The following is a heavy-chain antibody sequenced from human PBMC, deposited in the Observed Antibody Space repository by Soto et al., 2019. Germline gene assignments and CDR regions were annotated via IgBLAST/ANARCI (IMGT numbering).Heavy chain of an antibody. CDR3: ARLFSGYCSSTSCLGYYFDY. CDR2: IYYSGST. D-gene: IGHD2-2*01. J-gene: IGHJ4*02. CDR1: GGSISSYY. V-gene: IGHV4-59*08. Sequence: SETLSLTCTVPGGSISSYYWSWIRQPPGKGLEWIGYIYYSGSTNYNPSLKSRVTISVDTSKNQFSLKLSSVTAADTAVYYCARLFSGYCSSTSCLGYYFDYWGQGTLVTVSS.